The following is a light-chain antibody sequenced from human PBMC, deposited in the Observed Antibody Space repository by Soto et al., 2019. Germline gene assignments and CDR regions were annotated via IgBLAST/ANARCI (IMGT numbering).Light chain of an antibody. CDR1: QDIRSF. Sequence: DIPLTQSPSSLSSSVGDRVAITCQASQDIRSFLNWYQHKPGKAPKLLIYDASSLVTGVPSRFSGSGSATDYTFTIASLQPADLATYSCEQYHDGPYSFGQGTKVEIK. CDR3: EQYHDGPYS. CDR2: DAS. J-gene: IGKJ2*01. V-gene: IGKV1-33*01.